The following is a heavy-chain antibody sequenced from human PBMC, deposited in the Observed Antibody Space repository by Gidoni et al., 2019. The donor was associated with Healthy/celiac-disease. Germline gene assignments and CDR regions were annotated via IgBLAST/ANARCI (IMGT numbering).Heavy chain of an antibody. CDR2: IFSNYEK. Sequence: QVTLKESGPVLVKPTETLTLTCTVSGFSLSTARMGVSWIRQPPGKTLEWLAHIFSNYEKSYSTSLKSRLTISKDTSKSQVVLTMTNMDPVDTATYYCARIQNPLRAAWESAYYWFDPWGQGTLVTVSS. D-gene: IGHD1-26*01. J-gene: IGHJ5*02. V-gene: IGHV2-26*01. CDR3: ARIQNPLRAAWESAYYWFDP. CDR1: GFSLSTARMG.